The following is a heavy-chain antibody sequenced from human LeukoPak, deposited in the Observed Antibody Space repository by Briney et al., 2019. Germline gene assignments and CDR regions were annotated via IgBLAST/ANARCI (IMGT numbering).Heavy chain of an antibody. J-gene: IGHJ2*01. Sequence: GESLKISCKGSGYSFTSYWIGWVRQMPGKGLEWMGIIYPGDSDTRYSPSFQGQVTISADKSISTAYLQWSSLKASDTAVYYCARWVRGLYGDYDWYFDLWGRGTLVTVSS. CDR1: GYSFTSYW. V-gene: IGHV5-51*01. CDR2: IYPGDSDT. D-gene: IGHD4-17*01. CDR3: ARWVRGLYGDYDWYFDL.